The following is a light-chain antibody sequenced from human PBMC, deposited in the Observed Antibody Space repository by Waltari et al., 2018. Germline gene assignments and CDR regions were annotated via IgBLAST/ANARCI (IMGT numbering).Light chain of an antibody. Sequence: DIVMTQSPHSLAVSVGGVATITCKSSQSILYSSNNKHYLAWYQQKPGQPPKLLIYWASTRAFGVPDRFSGSGSGTDFTLTISSLQAEDVAVYYCQQYYSTSPLTFGGGTKVEIK. CDR2: WAS. V-gene: IGKV4-1*01. J-gene: IGKJ4*01. CDR3: QQYYSTSPLT. CDR1: QSILYSSNNKHY.